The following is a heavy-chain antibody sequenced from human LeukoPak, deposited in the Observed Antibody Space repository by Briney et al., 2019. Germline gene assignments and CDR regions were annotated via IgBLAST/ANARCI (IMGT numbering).Heavy chain of an antibody. V-gene: IGHV3-30*18. CDR1: GFTFSSYA. CDR3: AKAGGPYYYGSGRLDY. J-gene: IGHJ4*02. Sequence: PGGSLRLSCAASGFTFSSYAMHWVRQAPGKGLEWVAVISYDGSNKYYADSVKGRFTISRDNSKNTLYLQMNSLRAEDTAVYYCAKAGGPYYYGSGRLDYWGQGTLVTVSS. D-gene: IGHD3-10*01. CDR2: ISYDGSNK.